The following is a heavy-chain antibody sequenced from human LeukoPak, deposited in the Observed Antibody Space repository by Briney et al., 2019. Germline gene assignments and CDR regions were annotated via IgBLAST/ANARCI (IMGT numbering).Heavy chain of an antibody. CDR2: ISAYNGNT. CDR3: ARVSTYYYDSSGYSMGY. D-gene: IGHD3-22*01. V-gene: IGHV1-18*01. J-gene: IGHJ4*02. Sequence: ASVKVSCKASGYTFTSYGISWVRQAPGQGLEWMGWISAYNGNTSYARKLQGRVTMTTDTSTSTAYMELRSLRSDDTAVYYCARVSTYYYDSSGYSMGYWGQGTLVTVSS. CDR1: GYTFTSYG.